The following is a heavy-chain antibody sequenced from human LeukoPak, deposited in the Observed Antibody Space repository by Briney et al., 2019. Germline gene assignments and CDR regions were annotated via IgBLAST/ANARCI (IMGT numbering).Heavy chain of an antibody. V-gene: IGHV7-4-1*02. J-gene: IGHJ4*02. Sequence: ASVKVSCKASGYTFTSYAMNWVRQAPGQGLEWMGWINTNTENPTYAQGFTGRFVFSLDTSVSTAYLQISSLKAEDTAVYYCARMESSGWSHYFDYWGQGTLVTVSS. CDR1: GYTFTSYA. CDR2: INTNTENP. CDR3: ARMESSGWSHYFDY. D-gene: IGHD6-19*01.